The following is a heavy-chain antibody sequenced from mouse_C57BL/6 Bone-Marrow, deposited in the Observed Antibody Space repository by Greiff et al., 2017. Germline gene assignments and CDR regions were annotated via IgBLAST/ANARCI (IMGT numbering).Heavy chain of an antibody. CDR1: GYTFTDYY. CDR2: INPNNGGT. Sequence: EVQLQQSGPELVKPGASVKISCKASGYTFTDYYMNWVKQSHGKSLEWIGDINPNNGGTSYNQKFKGKATLTVDKSSSTAYMELSSLTSEDSAVYYCARGGGLGRDWGQGTLVTVSA. V-gene: IGHV1-26*01. J-gene: IGHJ3*01. D-gene: IGHD4-1*01. CDR3: ARGGGLGRD.